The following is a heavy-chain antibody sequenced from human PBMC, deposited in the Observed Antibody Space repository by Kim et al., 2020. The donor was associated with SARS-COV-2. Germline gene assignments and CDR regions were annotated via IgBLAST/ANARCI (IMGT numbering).Heavy chain of an antibody. CDR2: ISGSGGST. D-gene: IGHD3-22*01. J-gene: IGHJ4*02. CDR3: ASQARGLPRMIVVVSFDY. V-gene: IGHV3-23*01. Sequence: GGSLRLSCAASGFTFSSYAMSWVRQAPGKGLEWVSAISGSGGSTYYADSVKGRFTISRDNSKNTLYLQMNSLRAEDTAVYYCASQARGLPRMIVVVSFDYWGQGTLVTVSS. CDR1: GFTFSSYA.